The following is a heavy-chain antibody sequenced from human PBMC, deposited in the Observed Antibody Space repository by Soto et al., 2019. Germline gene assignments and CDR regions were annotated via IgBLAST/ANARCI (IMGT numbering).Heavy chain of an antibody. V-gene: IGHV3-21*02. D-gene: IGHD6-13*01. J-gene: IGHJ4*02. Sequence: EVQLVESGGGLVKPGGSLRLSCAASGFTFSTYHMNWVRQAPGKGLEWVSSISSGSGYIYYADSVKGRFTISRDNAKNSLYLQMNSLRVEDTAVYYCARGSSRSNLDYWGQGTLVTVSS. CDR2: ISSGSGYI. CDR3: ARGSSRSNLDY. CDR1: GFTFSTYH.